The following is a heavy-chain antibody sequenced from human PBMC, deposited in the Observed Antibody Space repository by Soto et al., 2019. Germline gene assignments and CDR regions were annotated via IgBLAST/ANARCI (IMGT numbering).Heavy chain of an antibody. V-gene: IGHV4-39*01. J-gene: IGHJ4*02. CDR1: GGSISSYSYY. CDR2: IFNSGST. CDR3: ATLWGQD. D-gene: IGHD3-10*01. Sequence: QLQLQESGPGLVKPSETLSLTCTVSGGSISSYSYYWGWIRQPPGKGLEWIGRIFNSGSTYYNPPXXXRXXISVDTSTNQFSLKLSSVTAADTAVYYCATLWGQDWGQGTLVTVSS.